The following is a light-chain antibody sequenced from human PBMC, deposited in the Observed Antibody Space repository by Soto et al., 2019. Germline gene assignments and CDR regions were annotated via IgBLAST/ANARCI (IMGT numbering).Light chain of an antibody. J-gene: IGKJ1*01. CDR1: QGISNY. Sequence: DIQMTQSPSSLSASVGDRVTITFRSSQGISNYLAWYQQKPGKVPKLLIYATSKFQTVVPSRFSGSGSGTDFTLTISSLQPEDVATYYCQAHKNAPWTFGKGTKVEIK. CDR2: ATS. V-gene: IGKV1-27*01. CDR3: QAHKNAPWT.